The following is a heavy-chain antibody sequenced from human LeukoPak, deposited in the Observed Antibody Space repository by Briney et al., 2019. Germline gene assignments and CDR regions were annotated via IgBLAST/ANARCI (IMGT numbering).Heavy chain of an antibody. J-gene: IGHJ5*02. CDR1: GFTSSSYS. V-gene: IGHV3-48*01. CDR2: ISSSSSTI. CDR3: ARGGCSSTSCYDPNWFDP. Sequence: PGGSLRLSCAASGFTSSSYSMNWVRQAPGKGLEWVSYISSSSSTIYYADSVKGRFTISRDNAKNSLYLQMNSLRAEDTAVYYCARGGCSSTSCYDPNWFDPWGQGTLVTVSS. D-gene: IGHD2-2*01.